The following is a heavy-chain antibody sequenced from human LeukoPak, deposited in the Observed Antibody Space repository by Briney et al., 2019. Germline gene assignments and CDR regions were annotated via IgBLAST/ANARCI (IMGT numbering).Heavy chain of an antibody. V-gene: IGHV3-7*01. CDR1: GFSFSSYW. D-gene: IGHD6-19*01. CDR2: IKQDGSEK. CDR3: ARAGQWPAPQQIDY. J-gene: IGHJ4*02. Sequence: GGSLRLSCVASGFSFSSYWMSWVRQAPGKGLEWVANIKQDGSEKYYVDSVKGRFTTYRDNAKNSVYLQMNSLRAEDTAVYYCARAGQWPAPQQIDYWGQGTLVTVSS.